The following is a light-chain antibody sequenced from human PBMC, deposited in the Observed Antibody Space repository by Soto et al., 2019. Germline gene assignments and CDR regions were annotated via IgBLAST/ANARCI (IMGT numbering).Light chain of an antibody. CDR1: RHVISSY. J-gene: IGKJ3*01. CDR2: GAF. V-gene: IGKV3-20*01. Sequence: EIVLTQSPATLSLSPGERATLSCRASRHVISSYLAWYQQKPGQAPRLLIYGAFTRATGIPDRFSGSGSGAEFLLTISRVEPEDCAVYYCQQYGRSYFTFGPGTKVEIK. CDR3: QQYGRSYFT.